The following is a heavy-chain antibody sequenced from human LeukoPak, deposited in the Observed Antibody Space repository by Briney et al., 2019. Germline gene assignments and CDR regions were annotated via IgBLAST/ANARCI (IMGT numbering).Heavy chain of an antibody. V-gene: IGHV3-30*03. CDR2: ISNDGSDK. CDR1: GFTFSSYG. Sequence: GRSLRLSCAASGFTFSSYGMHWVRQAPGKGLEWVAVISNDGSDKYYADSVKGRFTISRDSSKNTLYLEMNSLRAEDTAVYYCARHYDTSGYHYFDFRGQGTLVTVSS. J-gene: IGHJ4*02. CDR3: ARHYDTSGYHYFDF. D-gene: IGHD3-22*01.